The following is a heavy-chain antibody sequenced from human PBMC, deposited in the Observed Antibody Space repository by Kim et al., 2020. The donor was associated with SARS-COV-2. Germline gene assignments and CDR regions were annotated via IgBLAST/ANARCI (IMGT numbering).Heavy chain of an antibody. J-gene: IGHJ3*02. CDR3: AKGGGYYDFWSANGGAFDI. CDR1: GFTFSSYA. D-gene: IGHD3-3*01. V-gene: IGHV3-23*01. Sequence: RGSLRLSGAASGFTFSSYAMSWVRQAPGKGLEWVSAISGSGGSTYYADSVKGRFTISRDNSKNTLYLQMNSLRAEDTAVYYCAKGGGYYDFWSANGGAFDIWGQGTMVTVSS. CDR2: ISGSGGST.